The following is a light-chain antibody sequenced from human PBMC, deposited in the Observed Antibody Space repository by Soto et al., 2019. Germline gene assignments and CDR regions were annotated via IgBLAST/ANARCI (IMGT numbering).Light chain of an antibody. J-gene: IGKJ4*01. CDR2: GTF. V-gene: IGKV1-9*01. Sequence: DIQLTQSPSFLSASVGDRVTITCRASQGLTSYFAWYQQQPGKAPKLLIYGTFNLQSGVPSRFSGSGSGTEFTLTISILQPEDFATYYCQQLNDYPITFGGGTKVEI. CDR3: QQLNDYPIT. CDR1: QGLTSY.